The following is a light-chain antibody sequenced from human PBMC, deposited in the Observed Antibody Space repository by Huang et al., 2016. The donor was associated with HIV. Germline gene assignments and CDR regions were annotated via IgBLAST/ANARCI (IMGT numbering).Light chain of an antibody. Sequence: EIVLTQSPGTLSLSSGETAALSCRASQNITNNLLAWYQQKSGQAPRLLISGASTMAIGIPDRCSGSGSGTDFTLIISRLEPQDSALFYCQQYLSSPLTFGGGTSLEI. J-gene: IGKJ4*01. CDR2: GAS. V-gene: IGKV3-20*01. CDR1: QNITNNL. CDR3: QQYLSSPLT.